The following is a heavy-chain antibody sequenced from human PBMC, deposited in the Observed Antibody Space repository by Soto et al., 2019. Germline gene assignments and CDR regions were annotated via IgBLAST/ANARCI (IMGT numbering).Heavy chain of an antibody. CDR3: ARSPSWDTTVTPYYFAY. CDR1: RYTFISYD. D-gene: IGHD4-4*01. Sequence: QVQLVQSGAEVKKPGASVKVSCMASRYTFISYDINWVRQATGQGLEWMGWMNPKSANTGYAQNFQGRDTMTRNPSISTSDMELSSLRSEDTAVYYCARSPSWDTTVTPYYFAYWGQGTLVTASS. J-gene: IGHJ4*02. CDR2: MNPKSANT. V-gene: IGHV1-8*01.